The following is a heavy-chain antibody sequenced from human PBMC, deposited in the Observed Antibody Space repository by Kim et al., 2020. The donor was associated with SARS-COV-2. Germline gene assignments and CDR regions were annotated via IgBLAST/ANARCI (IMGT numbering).Heavy chain of an antibody. Sequence: RTHADSGKGRITNSGDNAKNTLYLQMNSLRADDTAVYYCARVADSPHFDYWGQGTLVTVSS. CDR2: R. V-gene: IGHV3-74*01. J-gene: IGHJ4*02. D-gene: IGHD2-21*02. CDR3: ARVADSPHFDY.